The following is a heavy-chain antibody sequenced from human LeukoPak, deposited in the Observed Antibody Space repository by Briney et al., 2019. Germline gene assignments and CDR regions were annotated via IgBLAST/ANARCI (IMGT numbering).Heavy chain of an antibody. CDR1: GFTFSSYV. V-gene: IGHV3-23*01. J-gene: IGHJ4*02. CDR2: IRGTDDTT. D-gene: IGHD3-22*01. CDR3: AKDMYTYDSPYFDS. Sequence: PGGSLRLSCAASGFTFSSYVMPWVRQAPGKGLEGISCIRGTDDTTYYADSVKGRFTISRDNSRSTLYLQMHSRRAEDTAMYYCAKDMYTYDSPYFDSWGQGALVTVAS.